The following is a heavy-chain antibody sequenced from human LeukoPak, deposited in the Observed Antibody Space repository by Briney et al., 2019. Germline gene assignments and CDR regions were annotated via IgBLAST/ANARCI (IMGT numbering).Heavy chain of an antibody. D-gene: IGHD6-19*01. CDR2: IYSGGST. Sequence: PGGSLRLSCAASGFTVSSNYMSWVRQAPGKGLEWVSVIYSGGSTYYADSVKGRFTTSRDNSKNTLYLQMNSLRAEDTAVYYCAREAVAGTSDYWGQGTLVTVSS. CDR1: GFTVSSNY. V-gene: IGHV3-53*01. J-gene: IGHJ4*02. CDR3: AREAVAGTSDY.